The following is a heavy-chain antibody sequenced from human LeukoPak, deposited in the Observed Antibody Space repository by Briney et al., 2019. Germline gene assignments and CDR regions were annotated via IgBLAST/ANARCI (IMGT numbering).Heavy chain of an antibody. CDR2: IYYTGST. CDR3: ASLWFGEYFDY. D-gene: IGHD3-10*01. CDR1: DGSISSSSYY. J-gene: IGHJ4*02. Sequence: SETLSLTCTVSDGSISSSSYYWAWIRQPPGKGLEIIGNIYYTGSTYYNTSLKSRVTIFVDTPKNPFSLNLSSVTAADTAVYYCASLWFGEYFDYWGQGALVTVSS. V-gene: IGHV4-39*01.